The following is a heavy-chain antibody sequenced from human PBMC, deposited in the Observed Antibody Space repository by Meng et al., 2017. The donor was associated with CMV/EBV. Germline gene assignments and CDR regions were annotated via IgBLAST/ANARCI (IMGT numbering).Heavy chain of an antibody. Sequence: SETLSLTCSFSGHPIISGYFWGCIRQAPGKGLEWIGSIYPSGTAFYNPSLKRRVTISADTSNNRFSLRLSLVTAADTALYYCAKMATRTTYWTGSDGFDVWGQGTMVTVSS. J-gene: IGHJ3*01. D-gene: IGHD2/OR15-2a*01. CDR3: AKMATRTTYWTGSDGFDV. CDR2: IYPSGTA. V-gene: IGHV4-38-2*01. CDR1: GHPIISGYF.